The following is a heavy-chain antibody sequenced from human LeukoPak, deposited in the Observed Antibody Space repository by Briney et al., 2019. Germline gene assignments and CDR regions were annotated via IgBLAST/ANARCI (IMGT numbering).Heavy chain of an antibody. CDR3: ARGGVERYFDWLSPTYYYYMDV. CDR2: IYHSGST. J-gene: IGHJ6*03. V-gene: IGHV4-38-2*02. Sequence: SETLSLTCTVSGYSISSGYYWGWIRPPPGKGLEWIGSIYHSGSTYYNPSLKSRVTISVDTSKNQFSLKLSSVTAADTAVYYCARGGVERYFDWLSPTYYYYMDVWGKGTTVTVSS. D-gene: IGHD3-9*01. CDR1: GYSISSGYY.